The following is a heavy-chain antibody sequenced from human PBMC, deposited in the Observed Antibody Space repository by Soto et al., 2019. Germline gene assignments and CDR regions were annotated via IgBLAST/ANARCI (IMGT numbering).Heavy chain of an antibody. J-gene: IGHJ6*02. CDR2: IYYTGST. Sequence: PSETLSLTCAFYVGSFSGYYWSCIRHPPGKWLEWIGYIYYTGSTNYNPSLKGRVTMSVDTSRDQVSLRLRSVTRADTAVYYCARNQYDFRSGSYYYAMAVGGHGT. D-gene: IGHD3-3*01. CDR1: VGSFSGYY. CDR3: ARNQYDFRSGSYYYAMAV. V-gene: IGHV4-34*11.